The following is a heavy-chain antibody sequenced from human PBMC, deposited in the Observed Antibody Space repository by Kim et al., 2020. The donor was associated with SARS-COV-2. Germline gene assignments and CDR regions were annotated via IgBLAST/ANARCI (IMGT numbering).Heavy chain of an antibody. D-gene: IGHD3-22*01. J-gene: IGHJ4*02. CDR2: IIPIFGTA. CDR3: ARALEYYDSSGSN. CDR1: GGTFSSYA. Sequence: SVKVSCKASGGTFSSYAISWVRQAPGQGLEWMGGIIPIFGTANYAQKFQGRVTITADESTSTAYMELSSLRSEDTAVYYCARALEYYDSSGSNWGQGTLVTVSS. V-gene: IGHV1-69*13.